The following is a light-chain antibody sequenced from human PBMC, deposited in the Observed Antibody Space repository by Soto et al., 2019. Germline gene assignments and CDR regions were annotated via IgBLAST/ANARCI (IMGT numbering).Light chain of an antibody. J-gene: IGKJ3*01. V-gene: IGKV1-27*01. CDR3: QKYSSVPV. CDR2: AAS. CDR1: QDIRNF. Sequence: IQMTQSPTSLSASVGERVTITCRASQDIRNFVAWYQQKPGKAPKLLIYAASTLQSAVPSRFSGSGSGTDFNRTINSLHPEDVSSYSCQKYSSVPVFGPGTKVEIK.